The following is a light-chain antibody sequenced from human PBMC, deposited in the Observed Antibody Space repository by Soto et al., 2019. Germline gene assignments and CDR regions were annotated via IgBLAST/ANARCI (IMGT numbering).Light chain of an antibody. CDR3: QQYNNWPPVT. V-gene: IGKV3-15*01. J-gene: IGKJ1*01. CDR2: GAS. CDR1: QSVSSSY. Sequence: EIVLTQSPGTLSLSPGERASLSCRASQSVSSSYLAWYQQNPGQAPRLLIYGASTRATGIPARFSGSGSGTEFTLTISSLQSEDFAVYYCQQYNNWPPVTFGQGTKVDIK.